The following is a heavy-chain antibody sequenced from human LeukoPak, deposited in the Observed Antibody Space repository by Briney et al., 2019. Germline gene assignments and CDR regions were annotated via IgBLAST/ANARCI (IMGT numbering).Heavy chain of an antibody. J-gene: IGHJ5*01. Sequence: SETLSLTCTVSSGSISSYYWSWIRQPVGKGLEWIGRVYISGSTNYNPSLKSRVTMSVDASNNQLSLNLTSVTAADTAVYYCARDTLSDFWSGYYHWFDSWGQGTLVTVSS. CDR2: VYISGST. V-gene: IGHV4-4*07. CDR3: ARDTLSDFWSGYYHWFDS. D-gene: IGHD3-3*01. CDR1: SGSISSYY.